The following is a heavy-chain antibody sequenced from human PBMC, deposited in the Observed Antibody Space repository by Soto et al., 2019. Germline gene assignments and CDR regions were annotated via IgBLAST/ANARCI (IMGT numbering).Heavy chain of an antibody. CDR1: GFPFSGYA. Sequence: GGPLRLSCAASGFPFSGYAMSWVRQAPGKGLEWVSAISGSGDTTYYADFVEGRFTISRDNSKNTLYLQMNSLRAEDTAVYYCAKETIVVVPALQAYYYYYMDVWGKGTTVTVSS. J-gene: IGHJ6*03. D-gene: IGHD2-2*01. V-gene: IGHV3-23*01. CDR2: ISGSGDTT. CDR3: AKETIVVVPALQAYYYYYMDV.